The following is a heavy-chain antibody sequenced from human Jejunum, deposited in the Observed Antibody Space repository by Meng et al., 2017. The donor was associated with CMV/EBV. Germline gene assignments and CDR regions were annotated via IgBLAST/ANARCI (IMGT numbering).Heavy chain of an antibody. CDR2: VYSDNSGGTA. CDR3: AKAVTISGVLGQYYSFDH. J-gene: IGHJ4*01. Sequence: ISWVRQAPWQGLEWVAIVYSDNSGGTAYYADSVDGRFIISRDDSKNAVDLEMNGLRREDTAVYYCAKAVTISGVLGQYYSFDHWGHGALVTVSS. D-gene: IGHD3-3*01. V-gene: IGHV3-66*02.